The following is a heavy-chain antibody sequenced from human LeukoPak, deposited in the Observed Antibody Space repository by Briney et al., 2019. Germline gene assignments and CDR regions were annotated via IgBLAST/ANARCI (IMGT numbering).Heavy chain of an antibody. CDR2: IKLDGSEK. V-gene: IGHV3-7*03. Sequence: PGGSLRLSCEGSAFIFSGHWMNWVRQTPGKGLEWVANIKLDGSEKNYVDSVKGRFTISRDNTKNSLYLQMNSLRVEDTAVFYCARDQYDTWSRRGNFDSWGQGTLVIASS. D-gene: IGHD3-3*01. CDR3: ARDQYDTWSRRGNFDS. CDR1: AFIFSGHW. J-gene: IGHJ4*02.